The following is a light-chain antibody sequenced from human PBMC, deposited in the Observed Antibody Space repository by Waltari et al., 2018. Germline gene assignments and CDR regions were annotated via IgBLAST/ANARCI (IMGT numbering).Light chain of an antibody. CDR1: SGSLSITSY. J-gene: IGLJ3*02. Sequence: QTVVTQEPSLSVSPGGTVTLTCALSSGSLSITSYASWYQQSPGQTTRTLVDKAKIRSAGVPDRVSGSVLGNKAVLIITGAQAEDESTYYCLLYMGSGIWVFGGGTKLTVL. CDR3: LLYMGSGIWV. V-gene: IGLV8-61*01. CDR2: KAK.